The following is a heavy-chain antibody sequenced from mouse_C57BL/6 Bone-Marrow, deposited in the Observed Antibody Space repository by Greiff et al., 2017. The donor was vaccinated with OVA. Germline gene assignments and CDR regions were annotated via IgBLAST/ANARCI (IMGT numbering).Heavy chain of an antibody. Sequence: EVQLQQSGAELVKPGASVKLSCTASGFNIKDYYMHWVKQRTEQGLEWIGRIDPEDGETKYALKFQGKATITADTSSNTAYLQLSSLTSEDTAVYYCARNYRYFDVWGTGTTVTVSS. V-gene: IGHV14-2*01. J-gene: IGHJ1*03. CDR3: ARNYRYFDV. CDR2: IDPEDGET. CDR1: GFNIKDYY.